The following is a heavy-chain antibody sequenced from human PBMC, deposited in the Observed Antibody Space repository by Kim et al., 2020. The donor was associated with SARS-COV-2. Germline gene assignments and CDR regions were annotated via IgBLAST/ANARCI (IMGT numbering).Heavy chain of an antibody. CDR2: IKSKTDGGTT. J-gene: IGHJ4*02. Sequence: GGSLRLSCAASGFTFSNAWMSWVRQAPGKGLEWVGRIKSKTDGGTTDYAAPVKGRFTISRDDSKNTLYLQMNSLKTEDTAVYYCTTGITMIVVVSGKDYWGQGTLVTVSS. CDR3: TTGITMIVVVSGKDY. CDR1: GFTFSNAW. V-gene: IGHV3-15*01. D-gene: IGHD3-22*01.